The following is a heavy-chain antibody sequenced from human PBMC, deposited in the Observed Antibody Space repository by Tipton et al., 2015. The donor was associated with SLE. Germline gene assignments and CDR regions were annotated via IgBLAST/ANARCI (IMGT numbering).Heavy chain of an antibody. CDR1: GGSISSSSYY. V-gene: IGHV4-39*07. Sequence: TLSLTCTVSGGSISSSSYYWGWIRQPPGKGLEWIGRIYYSGSSYYNPSLKSRVTISVDTSKNQFSLELTSVTAADTAVYYCAREDDSSYGNWFDPWGQGTLVTVSS. CDR3: AREDDSSYGNWFDP. D-gene: IGHD4-11*01. CDR2: IYYSGSS. J-gene: IGHJ5*02.